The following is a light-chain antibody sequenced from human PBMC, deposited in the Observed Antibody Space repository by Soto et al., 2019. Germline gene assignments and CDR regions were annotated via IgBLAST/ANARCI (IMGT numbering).Light chain of an antibody. CDR3: QQYATTPFA. CDR2: GAS. V-gene: IGKV3-20*01. Sequence: EIVWTQSPGTLSLSPGERATLSCRASQSVGSRYLAWYQRKPGQAPRLFIYGASNRATGIPDRFSGSGSGTDFTLTISRLEPEDFAVYYCQQYATTPFAFGPGTKVDIK. CDR1: QSVGSRY. J-gene: IGKJ3*01.